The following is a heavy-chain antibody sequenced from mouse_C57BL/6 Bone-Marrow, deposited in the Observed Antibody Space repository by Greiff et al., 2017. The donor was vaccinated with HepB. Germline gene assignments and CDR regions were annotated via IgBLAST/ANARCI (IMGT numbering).Heavy chain of an antibody. CDR3: ARSGDGYLYYYAMDY. Sequence: VQLKESGPVLVKPGASVKMSCKASGYTFTDYYMNWVKQSHGKSLEWIGVINPYNGGTSYNQKFKGKATLTVDKSSSTAYMELNSLTSEDSAVYYCARSGDGYLYYYAMDYWGQGTSVTVSS. J-gene: IGHJ4*01. D-gene: IGHD2-3*01. V-gene: IGHV1-19*01. CDR1: GYTFTDYY. CDR2: INPYNGGT.